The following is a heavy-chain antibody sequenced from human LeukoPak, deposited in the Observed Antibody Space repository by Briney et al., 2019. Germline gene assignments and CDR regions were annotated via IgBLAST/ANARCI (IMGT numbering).Heavy chain of an antibody. V-gene: IGHV3-30*07. J-gene: IGHJ4*02. CDR1: GFTFSSYA. CDR3: TTILKWELRYYFDI. D-gene: IGHD1-26*01. CDR2: ISYDGSNK. Sequence: PGRSLRLSCAASGFTFSSYAMHWVRQAPGKGLEWVAVISYDGSNKYYADSVKGRFTISRDNSKNTLYLQMNSLKTEDTAVYYCTTILKWELRYYFDIWGQGTLVTVSS.